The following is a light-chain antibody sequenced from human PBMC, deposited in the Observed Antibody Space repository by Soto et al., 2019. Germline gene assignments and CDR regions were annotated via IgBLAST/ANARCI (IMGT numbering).Light chain of an antibody. J-gene: IGKJ5*01. CDR2: GAS. V-gene: IGKV3-15*01. Sequence: EIVLTQSPATLSVSPGERSTLSCRALQGVSSNLAWYQQKTGQAPRLLIYGASTRATGIPARFSGSGSGTEFTLTISSLPSEDFELYYCQQYNNWLITFGQGTRLEIK. CDR3: QQYNNWLIT. CDR1: QGVSSN.